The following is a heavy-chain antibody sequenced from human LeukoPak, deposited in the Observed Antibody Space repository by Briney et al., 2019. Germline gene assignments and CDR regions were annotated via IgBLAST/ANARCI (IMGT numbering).Heavy chain of an antibody. V-gene: IGHV4-34*01. CDR3: VTYYFDSSGPKKNY. D-gene: IGHD3-22*01. J-gene: IGHJ4*02. CDR1: GGSFSGYY. CDR2: INHSGST. Sequence: PSETLSLTCAVYGGSFSGYYWSWIRQPPGKGLEWIGEINHSGSTNYNPSLKSRVTTSVDTSKKQFSLKLSSATAADTAVYYCVTYYFDSSGPKKNYWGQGTLVTVSS.